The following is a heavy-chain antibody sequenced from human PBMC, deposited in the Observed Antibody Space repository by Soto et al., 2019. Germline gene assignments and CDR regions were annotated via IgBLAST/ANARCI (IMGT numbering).Heavy chain of an antibody. CDR1: GFNFDIYA. Sequence: EAQLWESGGGPVQPGESLRLSCATSGFNFDIYAMAWVRRAPGKGLGWVSAISSSSGATTHYADSVKGRFTISRDTSRDTLYLQISRLRVEDTAVYYCAQIASLITSALDVGGQGTIVSVSS. CDR2: ISSSSGATT. J-gene: IGHJ3*01. V-gene: IGHV3-23*01. CDR3: AQIASLITSALDV. D-gene: IGHD3-22*01.